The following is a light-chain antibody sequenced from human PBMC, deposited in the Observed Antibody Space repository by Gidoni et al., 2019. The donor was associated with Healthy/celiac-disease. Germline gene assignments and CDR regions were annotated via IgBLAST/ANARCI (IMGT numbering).Light chain of an antibody. V-gene: IGLV3-1*01. J-gene: IGLJ2*01. CDR3: QAWDSSTAEV. Sequence: SYELTQPPSLSVSPGQTASITCSGDKLGDKYACGYQHKPGQSPVLVIYQDSKRPSGIPERFSGSNSGNTATLTISGTQAMDEADYYCQAWDSSTAEVFGGGTKRTVL. CDR2: QDS. CDR1: KLGDKY.